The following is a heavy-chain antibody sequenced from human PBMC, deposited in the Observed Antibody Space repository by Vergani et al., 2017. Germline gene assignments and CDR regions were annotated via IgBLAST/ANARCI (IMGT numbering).Heavy chain of an antibody. CDR2: ISGSGGST. CDR3: AKGGSYYDY. D-gene: IGHD1-26*01. CDR1: GFRVTTYY. J-gene: IGHJ4*02. Sequence: VELLESGGGLAQPGGSLRVSCSASGFRVTTYYMSWVRQAPGKGLEWVSAISGSGGSTYYADSVKGRFTISRDNSKNTLYLQMNSLRAEDTAVYYCAKGGSYYDYWGQGTLVTVSS. V-gene: IGHV3-23*01.